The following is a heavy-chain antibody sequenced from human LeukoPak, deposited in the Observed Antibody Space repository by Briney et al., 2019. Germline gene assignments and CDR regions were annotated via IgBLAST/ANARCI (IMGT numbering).Heavy chain of an antibody. CDR3: ARDSLQLYYYYYMDV. V-gene: IGHV4-61*02. Sequence: PSQTLSLTCTVSGGSISSGSYYWSWIRQPAGKGLEWIGRIYTSGSTNYNPSLKSRVTMSVDTSKNQFSLKLSSVTAADTAVYYCARDSLQLYYYYYMDVWGKGTTVTVSS. J-gene: IGHJ6*03. CDR2: IYTSGST. CDR1: GGSISSGSYY. D-gene: IGHD5-18*01.